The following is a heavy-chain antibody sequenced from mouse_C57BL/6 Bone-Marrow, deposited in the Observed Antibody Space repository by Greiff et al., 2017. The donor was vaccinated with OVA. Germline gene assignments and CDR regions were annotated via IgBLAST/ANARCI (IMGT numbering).Heavy chain of an antibody. CDR1: GYSITSGYY. J-gene: IGHJ4*01. V-gene: IGHV3-6*01. CDR2: IRYDGSN. D-gene: IGHD1-1*01. Sequence: DVKLQESGPGLVKPSQSLSLTCSVTGYSITSGYYWNWIRQFPGNKLEWMGYIRYDGSNNYNPSLKNRISITRDTSKNPFFLKLNSVTTEDTATYYCASKNYYGSSYYAMDYWGQGTSVTVSA. CDR3: ASKNYYGSSYYAMDY.